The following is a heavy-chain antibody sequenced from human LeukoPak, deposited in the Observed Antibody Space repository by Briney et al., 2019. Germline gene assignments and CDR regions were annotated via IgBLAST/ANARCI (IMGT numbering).Heavy chain of an antibody. CDR1: GYTFTSYY. J-gene: IGHJ4*02. CDR3: ARGETAMVTFTEEQTDY. CDR2: INPSGGST. D-gene: IGHD5-18*01. Sequence: ASVKVSCKASGYTFTSYYMHWVRQAPGQGLEWMGIINPSGGSTSYAQKFQGRVTMTRDTSTSTVYMELSSLRSEDTAVYYCARGETAMVTFTEEQTDYWGQGTLVTVSS. V-gene: IGHV1-46*01.